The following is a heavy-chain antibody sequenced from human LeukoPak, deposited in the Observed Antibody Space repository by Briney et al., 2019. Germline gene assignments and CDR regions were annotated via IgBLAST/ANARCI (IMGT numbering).Heavy chain of an antibody. J-gene: IGHJ4*02. CDR2: INHSGST. CDR3: ATSSGWKSNIDY. Sequence: PSETLSLTCAVYGGSFSGYYWSWIRQPPGKGLEWIGEINHSGSTNYNPSLKSRVTISVDTSKNQFSLKLSSVTAADTAVFYCATSSGWKSNIDYWGQGTLVTVSS. D-gene: IGHD6-19*01. V-gene: IGHV4-34*01. CDR1: GGSFSGYY.